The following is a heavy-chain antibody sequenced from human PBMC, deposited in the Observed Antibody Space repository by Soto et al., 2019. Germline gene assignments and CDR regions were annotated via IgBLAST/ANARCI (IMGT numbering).Heavy chain of an antibody. Sequence: SETLSLTCTVSGGSVSSGSYYWSWIRQPPGKGLEWIGYIYYSGTTTYNPSLKSRLTISVDTSRNQFSLRLSSVNAADTAVYYCARTLHYFVGSGYYYYFDYWGQGTLVTVSS. CDR3: ARTLHYFVGSGYYYYFDY. CDR1: GGSVSSGSYY. CDR2: IYYSGTT. D-gene: IGHD3-22*01. J-gene: IGHJ4*02. V-gene: IGHV4-61*01.